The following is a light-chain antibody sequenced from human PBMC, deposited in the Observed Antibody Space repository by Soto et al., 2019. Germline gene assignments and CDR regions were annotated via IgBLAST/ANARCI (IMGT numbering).Light chain of an antibody. V-gene: IGKV1-5*03. CDR3: LQYDSYPLT. CDR1: QSVSSE. CDR2: KAS. J-gene: IGKJ4*01. Sequence: DIPMTQSPSTLSASVGDRVTITCRASQSVSSELAWYQQKPGKAPKLLIYKASNLDSGVSSRFSGSGSGTEFTLTVSSLQPDDFATYYCLQYDSYPLTFGGGTKAEIK.